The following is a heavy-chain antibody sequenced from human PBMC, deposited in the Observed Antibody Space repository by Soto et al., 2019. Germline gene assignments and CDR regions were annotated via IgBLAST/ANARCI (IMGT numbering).Heavy chain of an antibody. D-gene: IGHD5-12*01. V-gene: IGHV1-46*01. CDR3: SSKGGYSGYDEVYYYGMDV. CDR1: GYTFTSYY. J-gene: IGHJ6*02. Sequence: ASVKVSCKASGYTFTSYYMHWVRQAPGQGLDWMGIINPSGVSTSYAQKFQGRVTMTRDTSTSTVYMELSSLSSEDTAVYYCSSKGGYSGYDEVYYYGMDVWGQGTTVTVSS. CDR2: INPSGVST.